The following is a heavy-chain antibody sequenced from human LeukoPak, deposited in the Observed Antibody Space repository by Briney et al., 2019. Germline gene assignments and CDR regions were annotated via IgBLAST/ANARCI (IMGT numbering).Heavy chain of an antibody. CDR2: IYPGDSDT. Sequence: GESLKISCKGSGYSFTSYWIGWVLQMPGKGLEWMVIIYPGDSDTRYSPSFQGQVTISADKSISTAYLQWSSLKASDTAMYYCARQKWIQRRGAFDIWGQGTMVTVSS. J-gene: IGHJ3*02. V-gene: IGHV5-51*01. CDR3: ARQKWIQRRGAFDI. D-gene: IGHD5-18*01. CDR1: GYSFTSYW.